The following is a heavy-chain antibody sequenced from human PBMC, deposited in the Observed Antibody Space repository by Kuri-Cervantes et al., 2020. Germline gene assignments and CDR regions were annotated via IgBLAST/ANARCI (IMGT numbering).Heavy chain of an antibody. D-gene: IGHD6-6*01. CDR1: GFTFSSYA. J-gene: IGHJ6*02. CDR3: ARDGEYSSSSHYYYYGMDV. Sequence: GGSLRLSCAASGFTFSSYAMSWVRQAPGKGLEWVSAISGSGGSTYYADSVKGRFTISRDNSKNTLYLQMNSLRAEDTAVYYCARDGEYSSSSHYYYYGMDVWGQGTTVTVSS. CDR2: ISGSGGST. V-gene: IGHV3-23*01.